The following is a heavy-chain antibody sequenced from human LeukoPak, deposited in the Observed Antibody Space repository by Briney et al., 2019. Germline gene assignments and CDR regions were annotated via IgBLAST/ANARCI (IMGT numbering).Heavy chain of an antibody. CDR1: GGSISSSSNY. Sequence: SETLSLTCSVSGGSISSSSNYWGWIRQPPGKGLEWIWSVYYSGSTYYNPSLKSRVTISVDTSKNQFSLKLSSVTAADTAVYYCARGPRELFAQDWGQGTLVTVSS. D-gene: IGHD3-10*01. CDR2: VYYSGST. CDR3: ARGPRELFAQD. V-gene: IGHV4-39*07. J-gene: IGHJ4*02.